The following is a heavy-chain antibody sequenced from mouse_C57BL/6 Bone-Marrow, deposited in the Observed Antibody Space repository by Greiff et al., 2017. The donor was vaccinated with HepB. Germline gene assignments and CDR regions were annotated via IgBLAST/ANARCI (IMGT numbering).Heavy chain of an antibody. J-gene: IGHJ2*01. CDR1: GYTFTSYW. CDR2: IHPNSGST. V-gene: IGHV1-64*01. Sequence: QVHVKQPGAELVKPGASVKLSCKASGYTFTSYWMHWVKQRPGQGLEWIGMIHPNSGSTNYNEKFKSKATLTVDKSSSTAYMQLSSLTSEDSAVYYCARDPYYYGSSRFDYWGQGTTLTVSS. CDR3: ARDPYYYGSSRFDY. D-gene: IGHD1-1*01.